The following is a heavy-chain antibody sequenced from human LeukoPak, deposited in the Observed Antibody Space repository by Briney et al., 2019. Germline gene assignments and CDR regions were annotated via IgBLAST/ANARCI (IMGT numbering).Heavy chain of an antibody. CDR2: IKQDGSEK. J-gene: IGHJ5*02. V-gene: IGHV3-7*03. CDR1: GFTFSSYW. Sequence: GGSLRLSCAASGFTFSSYWMSWVRQAPGKGLEWVANIKQDGSEKYYVDSVKGRFTISRDNAKNSLYLQMNSLRAEDTAMYYCARRVGATFKWFDPWGQGTLVTVSS. D-gene: IGHD1-26*01. CDR3: ARRVGATFKWFDP.